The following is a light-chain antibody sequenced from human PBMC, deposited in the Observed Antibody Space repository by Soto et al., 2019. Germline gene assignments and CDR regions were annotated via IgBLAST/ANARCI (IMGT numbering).Light chain of an antibody. CDR3: XQCRNWPLT. CDR1: QNVYNN. Sequence: EIVMTQSPATLSASPGEGATLSCKAGQNVYNNLAWYQQRPGQPPRLLIYDASTRATGISARFSGSGYGTEFTLTISSXQXXXXXXXXXXQCRNWPLTFGGGTKVEIK. J-gene: IGKJ4*01. CDR2: DAS. V-gene: IGKV3-15*01.